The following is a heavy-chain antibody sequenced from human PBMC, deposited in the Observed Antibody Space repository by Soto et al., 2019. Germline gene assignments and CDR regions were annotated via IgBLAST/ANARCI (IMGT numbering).Heavy chain of an antibody. CDR1: GFTFGSYA. D-gene: IGHD1-26*01. J-gene: IGHJ6*02. CDR3: AKGPYNSWSYYSLRYYGMDV. CDR2: ISGSGGST. V-gene: IGHV3-23*01. Sequence: EVQLLESGGGLVQPGGSLRLSCAASGFTFGSYAMSWVRQAPGKGLEWVSAISGSGGSTYYADSVKGRFTISRDNSKNTLYLQMNSLIAEDTAVYYCAKGPYNSWSYYSLRYYGMDVWGQGSTVTVSS.